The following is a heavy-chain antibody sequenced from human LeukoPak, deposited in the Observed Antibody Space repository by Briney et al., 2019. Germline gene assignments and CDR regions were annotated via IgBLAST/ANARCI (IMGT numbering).Heavy chain of an antibody. D-gene: IGHD3-22*01. V-gene: IGHV3-23*01. J-gene: IGHJ3*02. Sequence: PGGSLRLSCAASGFTFSSSAMSWVRQVPGKGLEWVSGISASGGSTSYADSVKGRFTISRDNSKNTLYLQMNSLRAEDTAVYYCAKLPTHYDNSPVGAFDIWGQGIMVTVSS. CDR1: GFTFSSSA. CDR2: ISASGGST. CDR3: AKLPTHYDNSPVGAFDI.